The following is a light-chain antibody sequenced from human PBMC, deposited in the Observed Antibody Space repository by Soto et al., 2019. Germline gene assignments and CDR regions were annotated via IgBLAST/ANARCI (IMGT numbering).Light chain of an antibody. V-gene: IGLV1-44*01. Sequence: QSVLTQPPSASGTPEHRVTLSVSGGNSNIGSNTVNWYQKLPGTAHKLLIYYDNLGPTGVLDRISGSKSGTSASLAISGSQHDYEAYYYCAAWDDSLNGRVFGTGTKLTVL. J-gene: IGLJ1*01. CDR3: AAWDDSLNGRV. CDR1: NSNIGSNT. CDR2: YDN.